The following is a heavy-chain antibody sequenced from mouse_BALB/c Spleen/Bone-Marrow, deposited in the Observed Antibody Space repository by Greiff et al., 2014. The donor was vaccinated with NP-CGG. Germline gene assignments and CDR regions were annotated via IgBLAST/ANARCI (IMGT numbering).Heavy chain of an antibody. D-gene: IGHD2-2*01. CDR3: AKNLRGNDVKAMDY. CDR1: GFSLPSYG. J-gene: IGHJ4*01. Sequence: VQLVESGPGLVQPSQSLSITCTVSGFSLPSYGVHWVRQSPGKGLEWLGVIWRGGSTNYYAAIMYGLSITKGNTKKQVFFKKNSMQAYDTAIFYCAKNLRGNDVKAMDYWGQGTSVTVSS. CDR2: IWRGGST. V-gene: IGHV2-5*01.